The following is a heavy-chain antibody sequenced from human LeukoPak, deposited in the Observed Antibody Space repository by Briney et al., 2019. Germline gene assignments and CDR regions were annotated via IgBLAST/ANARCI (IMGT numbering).Heavy chain of an antibody. V-gene: IGHV1-8*01. CDR1: GYTFTSYD. CDR2: INPNSGYT. J-gene: IGHJ3*02. D-gene: IGHD5-12*01. CDR3: ARALWAIVASHADAFDI. Sequence: ASVKVSCKASGYTFTSYDINWVRQATGQGLEWMGWINPNSGYTHYTQKFQGRVTMTRNTSISTAYMELSSLRSDDTAVYYCARALWAIVASHADAFDIWGQGTMVTVSS.